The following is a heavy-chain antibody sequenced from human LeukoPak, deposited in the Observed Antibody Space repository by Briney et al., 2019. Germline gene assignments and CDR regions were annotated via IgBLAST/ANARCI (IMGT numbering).Heavy chain of an antibody. D-gene: IGHD3-3*01. CDR3: ARWSAIFGRFDP. CDR2: IIPIFGTA. CDR1: GGTFSSYA. V-gene: IGHV1-69*05. Sequence: ASVKVSCEASGGTFSSYAISWVRQAPGQGLEWMGGIIPIFGTANYAQKFQGRVTITTDESTSTAYMELSSLRSEDTAVYYCARWSAIFGRFDPWGQGTLVTVSS. J-gene: IGHJ5*02.